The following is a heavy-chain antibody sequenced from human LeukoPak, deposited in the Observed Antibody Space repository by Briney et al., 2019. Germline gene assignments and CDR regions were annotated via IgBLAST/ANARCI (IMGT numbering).Heavy chain of an antibody. CDR2: ISRSSAYI. D-gene: IGHD3-10*01. Sequence: GGSLRLSCAASGFTFSSYSMNWVRQAPGKGLEWVSSISRSSAYIYYADSVKGRFTISRDNAKNSLYLQMNGLRAEDTAVYYCASFPPYMVRTDAFDIWGQGTMVTVSS. V-gene: IGHV3-21*01. CDR1: GFTFSSYS. J-gene: IGHJ3*02. CDR3: ASFPPYMVRTDAFDI.